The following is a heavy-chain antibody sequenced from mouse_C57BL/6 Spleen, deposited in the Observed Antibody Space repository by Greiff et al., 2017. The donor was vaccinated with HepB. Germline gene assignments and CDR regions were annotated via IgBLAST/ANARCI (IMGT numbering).Heavy chain of an antibody. J-gene: IGHJ4*01. D-gene: IGHD2-10*02. CDR2: IYPSDSET. V-gene: IGHV1-61*01. CDR1: GYTFTSYW. Sequence: VQLQQPGAELVRPGSSVKLSCKASGYTFTSYWMDWVKQRPGQGLEWIGNIYPSDSETHYNQKFKDKATLTVDKSSSTAYMQISSLTSEDSAVYYCARLGWSTSAMDYWGQGTSVTVSS. CDR3: ARLGWSTSAMDY.